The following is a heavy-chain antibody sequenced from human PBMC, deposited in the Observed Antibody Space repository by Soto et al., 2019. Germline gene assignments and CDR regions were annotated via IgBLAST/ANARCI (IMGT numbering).Heavy chain of an antibody. J-gene: IGHJ5*02. CDR3: ARGNGCRYSSSCHNWFDP. CDR2: IYYSGST. Sequence: PSETLSLTCTVSGGSISSGGYYWSWIRQHPGKGLEWIGYIYYSGSTYYNPSLKSRVTISVDTSKNQFSLKLSSVTAADTAVYYCARGNGCRYSSSCHNWFDPWGQGTLVTVSS. D-gene: IGHD6-13*01. V-gene: IGHV4-31*03. CDR1: GGSISSGGYY.